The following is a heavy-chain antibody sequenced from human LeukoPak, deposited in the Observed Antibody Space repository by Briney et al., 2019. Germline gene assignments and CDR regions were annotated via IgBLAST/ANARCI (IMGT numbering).Heavy chain of an antibody. Sequence: SETLSLTCTVCGGSISSYYWSWIRQPAGKGLEWIGRIYTSGSTNYNPSLKSRVTMSVDTSKNQFSLKLSSVTAADTAVYYCARGEDYYGSGSSYFDYWGQGTLVTVSS. V-gene: IGHV4-4*07. CDR3: ARGEDYYGSGSSYFDY. CDR1: GGSISSYY. J-gene: IGHJ4*02. D-gene: IGHD3-10*01. CDR2: IYTSGST.